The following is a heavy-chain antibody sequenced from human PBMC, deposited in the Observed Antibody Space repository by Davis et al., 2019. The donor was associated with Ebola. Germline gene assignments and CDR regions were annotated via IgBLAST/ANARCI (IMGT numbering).Heavy chain of an antibody. Sequence: ASVKVSCKTSGYTFTNYGITWVRQAPGQGLEWMGWISAYNGNTNYAQNLQGRVSMTTDSSTSTAYMELGSLKSDDTAVYFCARGYSGYDPNDYWGQGTLVTVSS. CDR2: ISAYNGNT. D-gene: IGHD5-12*01. V-gene: IGHV1-18*04. CDR1: GYTFTNYG. CDR3: ARGYSGYDPNDY. J-gene: IGHJ4*02.